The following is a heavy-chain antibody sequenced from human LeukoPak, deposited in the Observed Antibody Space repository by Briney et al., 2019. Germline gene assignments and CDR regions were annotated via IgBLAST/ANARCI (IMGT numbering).Heavy chain of an antibody. Sequence: ASVKVSCKASGGTFSSYAISWVRQAPGQGLEWMGRIIPILGIANYAQKFQGRVMITADKSTSTAYMELRSLRSEDTAVYYCARDSYYFDYWGQGTLVTVSS. J-gene: IGHJ4*02. CDR3: ARDSYYFDY. V-gene: IGHV1-69*04. CDR1: GGTFSSYA. CDR2: IIPILGIA.